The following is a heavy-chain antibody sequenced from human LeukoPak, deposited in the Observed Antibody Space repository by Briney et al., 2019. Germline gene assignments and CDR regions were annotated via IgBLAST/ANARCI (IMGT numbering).Heavy chain of an antibody. CDR3: ARDRVGTTDC. CDR1: GFTVSNNH. Sequence: GGSLRLSCAASGFTVSNNHMSWVRQAPGKGLEWVSVIYSGVGTYYADSVKGRFTISRDNSKNTVYLQMNSLRAEDTAVYYCARDRVGTTDCWGQGTLVTASS. CDR2: IYSGVGT. J-gene: IGHJ4*02. D-gene: IGHD1-26*01. V-gene: IGHV3-66*01.